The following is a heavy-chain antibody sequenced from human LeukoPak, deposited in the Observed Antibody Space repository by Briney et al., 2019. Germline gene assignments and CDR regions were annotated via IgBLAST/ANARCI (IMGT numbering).Heavy chain of an antibody. CDR2: INPNSGGT. Sequence: ASVKVSCKASGYTFTGYYMHWVRQAPGQGLEWMGWINPNSGGTNYAQKFQGRVTITADESTSTAYMELSSLRSEDTAVYYCAGSSGYFPLDYWGQGTLVTVSS. J-gene: IGHJ4*02. V-gene: IGHV1-2*02. D-gene: IGHD3-22*01. CDR1: GYTFTGYY. CDR3: AGSSGYFPLDY.